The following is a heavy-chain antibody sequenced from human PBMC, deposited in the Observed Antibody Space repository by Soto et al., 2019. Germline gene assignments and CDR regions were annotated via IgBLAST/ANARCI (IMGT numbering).Heavy chain of an antibody. D-gene: IGHD2-8*01. CDR2: ILQNGDT. Sequence: SETLSLTCTVSGGPFSAGGYYWSWIRQAPGKGLEWIGYILQNGDTSYNPPLKSRVTISTDTSKRQFSLKLTSVTAADTAVYYCARGDCTVSSVSDYWGQGLLVTVSS. J-gene: IGHJ4*02. CDR3: ARGDCTVSSVSDY. V-gene: IGHV4-31*03. CDR1: GGPFSAGGYY.